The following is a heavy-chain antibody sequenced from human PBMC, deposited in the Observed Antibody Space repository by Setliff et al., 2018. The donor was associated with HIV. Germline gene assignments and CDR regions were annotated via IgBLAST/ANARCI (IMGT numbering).Heavy chain of an antibody. Sequence: SVKVSCKASGGTFSNYAISWVRQAPGQGLEWMGGIIPIFGSTKYAQKFQDRVTITADESTSTADMELSSLRSEDTAVYYCARDDHYYDSGSFYSDWYFDLWGRGTLVTVSS. J-gene: IGHJ2*01. CDR3: ARDDHYYDSGSFYSDWYFDL. D-gene: IGHD3-10*01. CDR2: IIPIFGST. V-gene: IGHV1-69*13. CDR1: GGTFSNYA.